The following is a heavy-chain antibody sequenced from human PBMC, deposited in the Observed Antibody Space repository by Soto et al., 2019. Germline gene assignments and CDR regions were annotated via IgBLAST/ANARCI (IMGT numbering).Heavy chain of an antibody. V-gene: IGHV3-33*01. J-gene: IGHJ4*02. CDR1: GFTFSSYG. CDR2: IWYDGSNK. Sequence: QVQLVESGGGVVQPGRSLRLSCAASGFTFSSYGMHWVRQAPGKGLEWVAVIWYDGSNKYYADSVKGRFTISRDNSKNTRYLQMNSLRAEDTAVYYCARVPRAVYYFDYWGQGTLVTVSS. CDR3: ARVPRAVYYFDY.